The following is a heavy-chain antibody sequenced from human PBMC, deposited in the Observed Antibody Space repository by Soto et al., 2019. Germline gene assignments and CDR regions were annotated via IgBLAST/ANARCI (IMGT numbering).Heavy chain of an antibody. J-gene: IGHJ4*02. CDR1: GFTFSNYA. Sequence: GGSLRLSCAASGFTFSNYAMTWVRQAPGKGLEWVSVIGGSGDKTYYADSVKGRFTISRDNSKNTLYLQINSLRAEDTAVYYCARGSTGPDYWGQGTPVTVSS. CDR2: IGGSGDKT. V-gene: IGHV3-23*01. D-gene: IGHD1-1*01. CDR3: ARGSTGPDY.